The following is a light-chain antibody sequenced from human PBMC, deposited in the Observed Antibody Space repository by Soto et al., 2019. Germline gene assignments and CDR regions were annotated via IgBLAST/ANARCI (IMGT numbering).Light chain of an antibody. Sequence: DIQMTQSPSSLSASVGDIVTITCRASQGISNYLAWYQQKPGKVPTLMIYAASTLQSGVPSRFSGSGSGTDFTLTISSLQPEDVATYYCQKYNSAPLITFGQGTRLESK. V-gene: IGKV1-27*01. J-gene: IGKJ5*01. CDR2: AAS. CDR3: QKYNSAPLIT. CDR1: QGISNY.